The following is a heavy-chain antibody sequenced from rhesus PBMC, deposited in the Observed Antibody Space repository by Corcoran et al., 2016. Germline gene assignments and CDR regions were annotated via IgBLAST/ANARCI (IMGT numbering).Heavy chain of an antibody. J-gene: IGHJ4*01. Sequence: QVQLQESGPGLVKPSETLSLPCAVSGGSISGHYWNWIRQPPGVWVGWIGDIGGSGRRTHYRPSCTSRVTMSTDTSKNRFSLKRSSVTAADTAVYYCARNLEQRGGNWGQGVLVTVSS. CDR1: GGSISGHY. CDR3: ARNLEQRGGN. D-gene: IGHD1-20*01. CDR2: IGGSGRRT. V-gene: IGHV4-165*02.